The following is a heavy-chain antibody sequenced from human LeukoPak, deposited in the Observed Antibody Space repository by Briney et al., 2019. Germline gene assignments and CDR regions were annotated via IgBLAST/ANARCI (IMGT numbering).Heavy chain of an antibody. V-gene: IGHV4-39*01. Sequence: SETLSLTCTVSGGSISSSSYYWGWIRQPPGKGLEWIGSIYYSGSTYYNPSLKSRVTISVDTSKNQFSLKLSSVTAADTAVYYCGRFGTVTTDYWGQGTLVTVSS. D-gene: IGHD4-11*01. CDR3: GRFGTVTTDY. CDR2: IYYSGST. CDR1: GGSISSSSYY. J-gene: IGHJ4*02.